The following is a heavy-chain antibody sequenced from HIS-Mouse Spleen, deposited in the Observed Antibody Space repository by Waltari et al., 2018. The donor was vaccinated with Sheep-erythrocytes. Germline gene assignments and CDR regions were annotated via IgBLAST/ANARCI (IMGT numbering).Heavy chain of an antibody. Sequence: QVQLVQSGAEVKKPGASVKVSCKASGYTFTGYYMHWVRQAPGQGLEWMGWINPNSGGTNYAQKFQGSVTMTRATSISTAYMELSRLRSDDTAVYYCARVRRQLTGDLNYFDYWGQGTLVTVSS. J-gene: IGHJ4*02. CDR3: ARVRRQLTGDLNYFDY. CDR2: INPNSGGT. D-gene: IGHD7-27*01. CDR1: GYTFTGYY. V-gene: IGHV1-2*02.